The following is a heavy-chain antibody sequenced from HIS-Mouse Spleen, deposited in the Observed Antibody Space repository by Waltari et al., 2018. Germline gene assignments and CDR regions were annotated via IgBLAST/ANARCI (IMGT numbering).Heavy chain of an antibody. V-gene: IGHV2-70*15. CDR2: LDWDDDK. CDR3: ARIAEGYTSGWYAFDY. J-gene: IGHJ4*02. D-gene: IGHD6-19*01. Sequence: HVTLRESGPALVKPTQTLTLTCTFSGFSLSTSGMCVSWIRQPPGKALEWLARLDWDDDKYYSTSLKTRLTISRDTSKNQVVLTMTNMDPLDTATYYCARIAEGYTSGWYAFDYWGQGTLVTVSS. CDR1: GFSLSTSGMC.